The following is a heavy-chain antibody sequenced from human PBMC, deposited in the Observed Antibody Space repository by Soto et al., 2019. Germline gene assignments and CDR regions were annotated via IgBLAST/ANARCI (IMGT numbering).Heavy chain of an antibody. CDR1: GFTFSSYA. CDR3: AKTRCYDFCGMDV. J-gene: IGHJ6*02. V-gene: IGHV3-23*01. Sequence: GSLRLSCAASGFTFSSYAMSWVRQAPGKGLEWVSVISGSGGGPYYVDSVKGRFTISRDNFKNTLYLQMNSLRADDTAVYYCAKTRCYDFCGMDVWGQGTTVTVSS. CDR2: ISGSGGGP. D-gene: IGHD3-3*01.